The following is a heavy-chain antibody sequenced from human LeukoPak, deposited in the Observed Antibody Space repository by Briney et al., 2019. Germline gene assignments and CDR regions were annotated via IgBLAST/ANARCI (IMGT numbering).Heavy chain of an antibody. CDR1: GYSFTSYW. CDR3: ARRGTYNWNYVLN. Sequence: GESLKISCKGSGYSFTSYWIGWVRRMPGKGLEWMGIIYPGDSGTRYSPSFQGQVTISADKSISTAYLQWSSLKASDTAMYYCARRGTYNWNYVLNWGQGTLVTVSS. D-gene: IGHD1-7*01. V-gene: IGHV5-51*01. CDR2: IYPGDSGT. J-gene: IGHJ4*02.